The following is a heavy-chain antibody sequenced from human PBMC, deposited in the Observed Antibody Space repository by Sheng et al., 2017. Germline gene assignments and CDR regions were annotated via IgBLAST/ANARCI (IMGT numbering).Heavy chain of an antibody. V-gene: IGHV1-69-2*01. CDR2: VDPEDGKP. J-gene: IGHJ4*02. D-gene: IGHD2-15*01. Sequence: EVQLLSLGLRVKKRGATVKISCKVSGYTFTDYYIHWVQQAPGKGLEWMGLVDPEDGKPVYAEKFQDRASITADTSIDTAYLELSSLGFDDTAVYYCATIPRGGGSSLHGPPFDNWGQGTLITVS. CDR3: ATIPRGGGSSLHGPPFDN. CDR1: GYTFTDYY.